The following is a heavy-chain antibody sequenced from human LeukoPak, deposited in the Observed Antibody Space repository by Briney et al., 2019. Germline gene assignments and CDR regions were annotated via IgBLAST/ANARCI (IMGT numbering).Heavy chain of an antibody. J-gene: IGHJ6*03. CDR1: GFTFDDYG. V-gene: IGHV3-20*04. CDR3: ARVGRLGTIFGVGDYYMDV. Sequence: GGSLRLSCAASGFTFDDYGMSWVRQAPGKGLEWVSGINWNGGSTVYADSVKGRFTISRDNAKNSLYLQMNSLRAEDTALYYCARVGRLGTIFGVGDYYMDVWGKGTTVTVSS. D-gene: IGHD3-3*01. CDR2: INWNGGST.